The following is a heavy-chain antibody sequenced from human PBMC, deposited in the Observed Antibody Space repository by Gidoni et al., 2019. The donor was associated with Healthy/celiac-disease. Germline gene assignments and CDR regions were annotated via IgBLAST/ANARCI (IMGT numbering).Heavy chain of an antibody. V-gene: IGHV1-3*01. Sequence: QVQLVQSGAEVKKPGASVKVYCKASGYTFTSYAMHWVRQAPGQRLEWMGWINSGNGNTKYSQKFQGRVTITRDTSASTAYMELSSLRSEDTAVYCCAGVSVSTEPYDSSGYYYDWFDPWGQGTLVTVSS. J-gene: IGHJ5*02. CDR2: INSGNGNT. D-gene: IGHD3-22*01. CDR1: GYTFTSYA. CDR3: AGVSVSTEPYDSSGYYYDWFDP.